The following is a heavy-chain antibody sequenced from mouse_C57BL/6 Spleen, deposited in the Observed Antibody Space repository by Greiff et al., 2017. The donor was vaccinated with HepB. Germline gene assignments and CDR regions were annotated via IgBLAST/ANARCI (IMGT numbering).Heavy chain of an antibody. CDR1: GYTFTSYW. CDR2: LDPSDSYT. CDR3: AYYGSSYGYFDV. J-gene: IGHJ1*03. V-gene: IGHV1-69*01. D-gene: IGHD1-1*01. Sequence: VQLQQPGAELVMPGASVKLSCKASGYTFTSYWMHWVKQRPGQGLEWIGELDPSDSYTNYNQKFKGKSTLTVDKSSSTAYMQLSSLKSVDSAVYSCAYYGSSYGYFDVWGTGTTGTVSS.